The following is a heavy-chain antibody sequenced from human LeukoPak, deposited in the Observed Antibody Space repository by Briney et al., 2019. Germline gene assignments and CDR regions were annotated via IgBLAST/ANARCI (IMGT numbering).Heavy chain of an antibody. CDR2: IYYSGST. J-gene: IGHJ6*02. CDR1: GGSISSGDYY. Sequence: SETLSLTCTVSGGSISSGDYYWSWIRQHPGKGLEWIGYIYYSGSTYYNPSLKSRVTISVDTSKNQFSLKLSSVTAADTAVYYCARQSGWLIASSYYYYGMDVWGQGTTVTVSS. CDR3: ARQSGWLIASSYYYYGMDV. D-gene: IGHD6-19*01. V-gene: IGHV4-30-4*08.